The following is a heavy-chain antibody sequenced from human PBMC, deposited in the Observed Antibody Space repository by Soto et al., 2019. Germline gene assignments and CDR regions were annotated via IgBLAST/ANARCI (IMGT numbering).Heavy chain of an antibody. CDR2: IYYSGST. CDR1: GASISSYYYY. Sequence: SETLSLTCNVSGASISSYYYYWGWVRQPPGKGLEWIGSIYYSGSTYYNQSLKSQVSISVDTSKNQFSLKLNSVTAADAAVYYCATPYCSSRRCNPDDGYYFDDWGQGTLVT. V-gene: IGHV4-39*01. J-gene: IGHJ4*02. CDR3: ATPYCSSRRCNPDDGYYFDD. D-gene: IGHD2-15*01.